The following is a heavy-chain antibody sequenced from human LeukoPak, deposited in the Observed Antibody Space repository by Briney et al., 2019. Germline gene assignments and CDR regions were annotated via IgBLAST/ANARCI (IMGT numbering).Heavy chain of an antibody. CDR3: ARGPLWFGELSFDY. CDR1: GGSISSYY. D-gene: IGHD3-10*01. CDR2: IYYSGST. J-gene: IGHJ4*02. V-gene: IGHV4-59*01. Sequence: SETLSLTCTVSGGSISSYYWSWIRQPPGKGLEWIGYIYYSGSTNYNPSLKSRVTISVDTSKNQFSLKLSSVTAADTAVYYCARGPLWFGELSFDYWGQGTLVTVSS.